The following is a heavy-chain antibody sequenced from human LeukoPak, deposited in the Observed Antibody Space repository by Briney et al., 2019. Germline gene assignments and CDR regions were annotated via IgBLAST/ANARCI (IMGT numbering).Heavy chain of an antibody. J-gene: IGHJ4*02. CDR3: AGKCCSGGYCYWVDDY. CDR1: GFTVSTRH. Sequence: GGSLRLSCAASGFTVSTRHMSWVRQAPGKGLEWVSLIYTGGSTYYADSVKGRFTISRDDSKNTLYLQMSSLRAEDTAVYYCAGKCCSGGYCYWVDDYWGQGTLVTVSS. D-gene: IGHD2-15*01. V-gene: IGHV3-53*01. CDR2: IYTGGST.